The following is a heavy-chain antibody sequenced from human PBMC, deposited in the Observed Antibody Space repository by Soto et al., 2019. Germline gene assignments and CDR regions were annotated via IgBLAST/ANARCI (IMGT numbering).Heavy chain of an antibody. CDR3: AAGYSSGWYPRNAFDI. V-gene: IGHV1-18*01. D-gene: IGHD6-19*01. CDR2: ISAYNGNT. CDR1: GYTFTSYG. Sequence: ASVKVSCKASGYTFTSYGISWVRQAPGQGLEWMGWISAYNGNTNYAQKLQGRVTMTTDTSTSTAYMELRSLRSDDTAVYYCAAGYSSGWYPRNAFDIWGQGTMVTVSS. J-gene: IGHJ3*02.